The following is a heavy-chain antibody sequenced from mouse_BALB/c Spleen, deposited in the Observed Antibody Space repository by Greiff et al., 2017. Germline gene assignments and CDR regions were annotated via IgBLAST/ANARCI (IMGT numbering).Heavy chain of an antibody. CDR2: INSNGGST. CDR3: ASLTTVVADY. Sequence: EVNLVESGGGLVQPGGSLKLSCAASGFTFSSYGMSWVRQTPDKRLELVATINSNGGSTYYPDSVKGRFTISRDNAKNTLYLQMSSLKSEDTAMYYCASLTTVVADYWGQGTTLTVSS. V-gene: IGHV5-6-3*01. J-gene: IGHJ2*01. D-gene: IGHD1-1*01. CDR1: GFTFSSYG.